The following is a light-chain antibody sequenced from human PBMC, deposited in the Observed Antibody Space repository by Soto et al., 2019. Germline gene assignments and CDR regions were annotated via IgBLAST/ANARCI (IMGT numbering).Light chain of an antibody. CDR1: QSVSSSY. CDR2: GAS. CDR3: QQYGSSPWT. J-gene: IGKJ1*01. V-gene: IGKV3-20*01. Sequence: EIVLTQSPGTLSLSPGERATLSCRASQSVSSSYLAWYQQKPGQAPRLLIYGASSRATGIPDRFSGSGSGTEFTLTIIRLEAEDFAVYYCQQYGSSPWTFGQGTKVEIK.